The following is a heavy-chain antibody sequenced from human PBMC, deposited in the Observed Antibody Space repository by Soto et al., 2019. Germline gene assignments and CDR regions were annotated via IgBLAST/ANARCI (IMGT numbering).Heavy chain of an antibody. J-gene: IGHJ6*02. D-gene: IGHD1-26*01. CDR2: IITFFGAA. CDR3: ARGGKERFRGPGMDV. Sequence: QVQLVQSGAEVRKPGSSVRVSCKASGGRFSTYAFNWVRQAPGQGLEWLGGIITFFGAAMYAQKFQGRVTITADELTTTAYMELSGLRSAATAVYYCARGGKERFRGPGMDVWGQGTTVTVSS. V-gene: IGHV1-69*01. CDR1: GGRFSTYA.